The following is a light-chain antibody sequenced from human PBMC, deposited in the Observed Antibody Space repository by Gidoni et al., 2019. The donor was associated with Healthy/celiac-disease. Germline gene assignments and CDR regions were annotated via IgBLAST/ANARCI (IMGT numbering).Light chain of an antibody. Sequence: EIVLTQPPGTLSLSPGERATLSCRASQRVSSSYLAWYQQKPGQAPRLLIYGASSRATGIPDRFSGSGSGTDFTLTISRLEPEDFAVYYCQQYGSSLTWTFGQGTKVEIK. CDR3: QQYGSSLTWT. CDR2: GAS. CDR1: QRVSSSY. V-gene: IGKV3-20*01. J-gene: IGKJ1*01.